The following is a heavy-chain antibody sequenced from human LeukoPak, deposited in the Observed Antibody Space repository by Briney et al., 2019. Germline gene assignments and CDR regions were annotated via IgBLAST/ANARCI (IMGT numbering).Heavy chain of an antibody. Sequence: SSETLSLTCAVSGGSFSGYYGSWIRQPPGKGLEWMGEINHSGSTNYHPSLKSRVSITADSSKNLFSLKLSSVTAAETAVYYCARGGRDGDNFLDYWGQGTLVTVSS. V-gene: IGHV4-34*01. CDR3: ARGGRDGDNFLDY. CDR2: INHSGST. CDR1: GGSFSGYY. D-gene: IGHD5-24*01. J-gene: IGHJ4*02.